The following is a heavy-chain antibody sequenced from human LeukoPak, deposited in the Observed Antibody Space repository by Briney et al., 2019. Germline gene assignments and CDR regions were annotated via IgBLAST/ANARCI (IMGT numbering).Heavy chain of an antibody. CDR1: GGSFSGYY. CDR2: NNHSGST. J-gene: IGHJ5*02. CDR3: ARGGYGGFLDP. V-gene: IGHV4-34*01. D-gene: IGHD4-23*01. Sequence: SETLSLTCAVYGGSFSGYYWSWIRQPPGKGLEWIGENNHSGSTNYNPSLKSRVTISVDTSKNQFSLKLSSVTAAGTAVYYCARGGYGGFLDPWGQGTLVTVSS.